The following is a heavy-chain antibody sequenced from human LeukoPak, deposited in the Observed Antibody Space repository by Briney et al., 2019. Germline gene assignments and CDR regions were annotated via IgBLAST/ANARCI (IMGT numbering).Heavy chain of an antibody. D-gene: IGHD6-19*01. CDR2: ISSSSSTI. CDR1: GFTFSSYS. J-gene: IGHJ6*02. CDR3: ARDSFDSSGWYRWGDYGMDV. V-gene: IGHV3-48*04. Sequence: PGGSLRLSCAASGFTFSSYSMNWVRQAPGKGLEWVSYISSSSSTIYYADSVRGRFTISRDNAKNSLYLQMNSLRAEDTAVYYCARDSFDSSGWYRWGDYGMDVWGQGTTVTVSS.